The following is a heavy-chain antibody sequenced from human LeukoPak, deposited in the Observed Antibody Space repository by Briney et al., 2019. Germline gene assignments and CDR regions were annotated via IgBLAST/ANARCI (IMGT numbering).Heavy chain of an antibody. CDR2: INPSGGST. J-gene: IGHJ4*02. Sequence: ASVKVSCKASGYTFTSYYMHWVRQAPGQGLEWMGIINPSGGSTNYAQKFLGRVTITADESTSTAYMELSSLRSEDTAVYYCARDPAYCGGDCYLDDFDYWGQGTLVTVSS. D-gene: IGHD2-21*01. CDR1: GYTFTSYY. CDR3: ARDPAYCGGDCYLDDFDY. V-gene: IGHV1-46*01.